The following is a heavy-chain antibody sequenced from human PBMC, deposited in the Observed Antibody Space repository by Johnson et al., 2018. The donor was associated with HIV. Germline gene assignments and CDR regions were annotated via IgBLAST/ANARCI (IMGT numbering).Heavy chain of an antibody. CDR1: GFIFSNYP. D-gene: IGHD4-17*01. J-gene: IGHJ3*02. V-gene: IGHV3-30-3*01. CDR2: ISYDGNNK. CDR3: ARVTSSVTTARYGAFDI. Sequence: QVQLVESGGGVVQPGKSLRLSCAASGFIFSNYPMHWVRQAPGKGLEWVAVISYDGNNKYYTDSVKGRFTISRDNSKSTLYLQMNSLGAEDTAVFYCARVTSSVTTARYGAFDIWGQGTMVTVSS.